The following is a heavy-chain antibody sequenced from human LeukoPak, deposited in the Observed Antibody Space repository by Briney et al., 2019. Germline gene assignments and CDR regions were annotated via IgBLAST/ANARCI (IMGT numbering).Heavy chain of an antibody. J-gene: IGHJ5*02. CDR2: IYSSGST. CDR1: GGSISSYY. Sequence: SETLSLTCTVSGGSISSYYWSWIRQPPGKGLEWIGYIYSSGSTNYNPSLKSRVTMSVDTSKNQFSLKLTSVTAADTAVYYCARDRSSSWYNWFDPRGQGALVTVSS. V-gene: IGHV4-59*01. D-gene: IGHD6-13*01. CDR3: ARDRSSSWYNWFDP.